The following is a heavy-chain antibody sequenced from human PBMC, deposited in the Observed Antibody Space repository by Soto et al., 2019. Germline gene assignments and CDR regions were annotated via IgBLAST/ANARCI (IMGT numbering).Heavy chain of an antibody. J-gene: IGHJ6*02. CDR1: GGTFSSYT. CDR3: ARDLRYGGKVKGYYYYGMDV. Sequence: QVQLVQSGAEVKKPGSSVKVSCKASGGTFSSYTISWVRQAPGQGLEWMGRIIPILGIANYAQKFQGRVTITADKSTSTAYMELSSLRSEDTAVYYCARDLRYGGKVKGYYYYGMDVWGQGTTVTVSS. D-gene: IGHD2-15*01. V-gene: IGHV1-69*08. CDR2: IIPILGIA.